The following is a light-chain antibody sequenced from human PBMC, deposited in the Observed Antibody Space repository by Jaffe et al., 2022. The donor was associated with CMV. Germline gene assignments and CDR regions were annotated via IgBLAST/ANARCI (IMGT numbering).Light chain of an antibody. CDR2: EVT. J-gene: IGLJ3*02. CDR3: CSYAGSTNFVV. V-gene: IGLV2-23*02. Sequence: QSALTQPASVSGSPGQSITISCTGTSSDIGSFNLVSWYQLYPGRAPKLIISEVTERPSGISNRFSGSKFDNTASLTISGLRAEDEADYYCCSYAGSTNFVVFGGGTKLTVL. CDR1: SSDIGSFNL.